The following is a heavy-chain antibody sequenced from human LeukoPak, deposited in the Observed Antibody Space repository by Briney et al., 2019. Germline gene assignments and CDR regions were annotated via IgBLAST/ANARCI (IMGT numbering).Heavy chain of an antibody. Sequence: GGSLRLSCAASGFTFSSYWMSWVRQAPGRGLEWVANIKQDGSEKYYVDSVKGRFTISRDNAKNSLYMQMNSLGAEDTAVYYCARLGFLTGYYNDAFDIWGQGTMVTVSS. CDR3: ARLGFLTGYYNDAFDI. CDR2: IKQDGSEK. D-gene: IGHD3-9*01. V-gene: IGHV3-7*03. J-gene: IGHJ3*02. CDR1: GFTFSSYW.